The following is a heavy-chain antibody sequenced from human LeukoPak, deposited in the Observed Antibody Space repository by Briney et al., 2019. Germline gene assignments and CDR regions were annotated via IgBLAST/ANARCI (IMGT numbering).Heavy chain of an antibody. CDR1: GGTFSSYA. CDR3: ARGVTTVTNVRKYYFDY. J-gene: IGHJ4*02. CDR2: IIPIFGTA. Sequence: GASVKVSCKASGGTFSSYAISWVRQAPGQGLEWMGGIIPIFGTANYAQKFQGRVTITADESTSTAYMELSSLRSEDTAVYYCARGVTTVTNVRKYYFDYWGQGTLVTVSS. V-gene: IGHV1-69*13. D-gene: IGHD4-17*01.